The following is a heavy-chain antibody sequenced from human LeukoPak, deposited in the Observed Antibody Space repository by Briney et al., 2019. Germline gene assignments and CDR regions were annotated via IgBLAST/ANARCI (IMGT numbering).Heavy chain of an antibody. Sequence: GGSLRLSWVDSGFTFSDYAMHWVRPAPGKGVEGVAVTSAEGSHNYYEDAVKGRFTISRDNSKNTLNLQMNSLRAEDTAVYYCARDVSSSSWYGGTLVYWGQGTLVTVSS. V-gene: IGHV3-30-3*01. CDR3: ARDVSSSSWYGGTLVY. J-gene: IGHJ4*02. D-gene: IGHD6-13*01. CDR2: TSAEGSHN. CDR1: GFTFSDYA.